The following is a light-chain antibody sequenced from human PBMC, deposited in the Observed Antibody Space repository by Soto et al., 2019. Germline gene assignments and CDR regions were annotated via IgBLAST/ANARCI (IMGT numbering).Light chain of an antibody. Sequence: QLVLTQSSSASASLGSSVKLTCTLSSGHRSYIIAWHQQQPGKAPRYLMKLEGSGTYSKGSGVPDRFSGSSSGADRYLTISNLQSEDEADYYCETWDSSTRVFGGGTKLNVL. J-gene: IGLJ3*02. CDR1: SGHRSYI. CDR3: ETWDSSTRV. CDR2: LEGSGTY. V-gene: IGLV4-60*03.